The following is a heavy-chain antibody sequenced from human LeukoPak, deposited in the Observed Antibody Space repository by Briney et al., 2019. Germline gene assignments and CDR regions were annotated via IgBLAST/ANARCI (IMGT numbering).Heavy chain of an antibody. D-gene: IGHD6-13*01. CDR2: IYYSGST. J-gene: IGHJ5*02. V-gene: IGHV4-31*03. Sequence: SETLSLTCTVSGGSISSGGYYWSWIRQHPGKGLEWIGYIYYSGSTYYNPSLKSRVTISVDKSKNQFSLKLSSVTAADTAVYYCAREAAAGKVRVFWFDPWGQGTLVTVSS. CDR1: GGSISSGGYY. CDR3: AREAAAGKVRVFWFDP.